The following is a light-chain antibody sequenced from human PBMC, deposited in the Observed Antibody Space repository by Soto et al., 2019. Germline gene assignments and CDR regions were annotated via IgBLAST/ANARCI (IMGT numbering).Light chain of an antibody. J-gene: IGKJ3*01. V-gene: IGKV3-15*01. Sequence: EIMLTQAPGTLSLSPGYRATLSCRASQSVSGSYLAWFQQKPGQAPRLLIYGAYTRATGIPARFSGSGSGTEFTLTISSLQSEDFAVYFCQQYNNWPPVTFGPGTKVDI. CDR1: QSVSGSY. CDR2: GAY. CDR3: QQYNNWPPVT.